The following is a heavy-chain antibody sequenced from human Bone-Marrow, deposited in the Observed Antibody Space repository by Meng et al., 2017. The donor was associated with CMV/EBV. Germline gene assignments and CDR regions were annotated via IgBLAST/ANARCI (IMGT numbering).Heavy chain of an antibody. Sequence: SGYTFTTYYIHWVRQAPGQGLEWMGINNPSAGSTSYAQNFQGRVTMTMDTSTSTVYLELSSLRSEDTAVYYCARGGVFRFLEWLSYWGQGTLVTVSS. D-gene: IGHD3-3*01. CDR2: NNPSAGST. CDR3: ARGGVFRFLEWLSY. CDR1: GYTFTTYY. J-gene: IGHJ4*02. V-gene: IGHV1-46*01.